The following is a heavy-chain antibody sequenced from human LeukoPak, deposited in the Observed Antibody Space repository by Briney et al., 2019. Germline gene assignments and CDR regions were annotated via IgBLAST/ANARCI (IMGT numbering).Heavy chain of an antibody. CDR1: GFTFSSYS. V-gene: IGHV3-21*04. Sequence: GGSLRLSCAASGFTFSSYSMNWVRQAPGKGLEWVSSISSSSSYIYYADSVKGRFTISRDNAKSSLYLQMNSLRAEDTAVYYCARDPVEMATIFPDYWGQGTLVTVSS. J-gene: IGHJ4*02. D-gene: IGHD5-24*01. CDR3: ARDPVEMATIFPDY. CDR2: ISSSSSYI.